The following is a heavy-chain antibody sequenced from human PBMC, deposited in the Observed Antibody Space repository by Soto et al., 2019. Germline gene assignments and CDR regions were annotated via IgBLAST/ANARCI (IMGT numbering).Heavy chain of an antibody. J-gene: IGHJ2*01. CDR1: GGTFSSYT. CDR3: ARGNHRWLQLWYFDL. D-gene: IGHD5-12*01. CDR2: IIPIFGTA. Sequence: QVQLVQSGAEVKKPGSSVTVSCKASGGTFSSYTISWVRQAPGQGLEWMGGIIPIFGTANYAQKFQGRVTITADESTSTAYMESGSLRSEDTAVYYCARGNHRWLQLWYFDLWGRGTLVTVSS. V-gene: IGHV1-69*12.